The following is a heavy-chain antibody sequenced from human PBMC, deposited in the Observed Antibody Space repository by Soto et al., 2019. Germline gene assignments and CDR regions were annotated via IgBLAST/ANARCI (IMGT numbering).Heavy chain of an antibody. CDR3: ATQDKLTTFYPLNN. D-gene: IGHD4-17*01. J-gene: IGHJ4*02. CDR2: ISVYNGNT. CDR1: GYPFNSYG. V-gene: IGHV1-18*01. Sequence: QVQLVQSGAEVKKPGASVKVSCNPSGYPFNSYGINWVRLAPGLGLEWMGWISVYNGNTNYAQRLQGRITLTIDTSTNTAYMELSSLRSDDTAVYYCATQDKLTTFYPLNNWGQGTLVTVSS.